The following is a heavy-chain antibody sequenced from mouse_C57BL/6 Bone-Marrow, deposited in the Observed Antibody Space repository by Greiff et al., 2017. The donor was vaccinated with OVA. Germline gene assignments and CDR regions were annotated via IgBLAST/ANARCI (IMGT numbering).Heavy chain of an antibody. D-gene: IGHD1-1*01. CDR2: ISNGGGST. V-gene: IGHV5-12*01. J-gene: IGHJ2*01. CDR1: GFTFSDYY. CDR3: ARQDYYGSIDY. Sequence: DVKLVESGGGLVQPGGSLKLSCAASGFTFSDYYMYWVRQTPEKRLEWVAYISNGGGSTYYPDTVKGRFTISRDNAKNTLYLQMSRLKSEDTAMYYCARQDYYGSIDYWGQGTTLTVSS.